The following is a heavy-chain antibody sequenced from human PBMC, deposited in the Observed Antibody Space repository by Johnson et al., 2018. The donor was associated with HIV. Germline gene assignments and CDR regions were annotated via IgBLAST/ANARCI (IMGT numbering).Heavy chain of an antibody. CDR2: IRYDGNNK. Sequence: QVQLVESGGGLVKPGGSLRLSCAASGFSFSSYGMHWVRQAPGKGLEWVAFIRYDGNNKYHAESVKGRFTISRDNFKNTLYLQMNSLRAEDTAVYYGERGVEGGGYDRGENAFDIWGQGTMVTVSS. CDR1: GFSFSSYG. J-gene: IGHJ3*02. D-gene: IGHD5-12*01. CDR3: ERGVEGGGYDRGENAFDI. V-gene: IGHV3-30*02.